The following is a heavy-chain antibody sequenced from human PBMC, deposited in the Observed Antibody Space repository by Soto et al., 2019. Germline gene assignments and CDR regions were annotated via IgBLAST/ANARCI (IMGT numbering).Heavy chain of an antibody. Sequence: GGSLRLSCAASGFTFSSYAMHWVRQAPGKGLEWVAVISYDGSNKYYADSVKGRFTISRDNSKNTLYLQMNSLRAEDTAVYYCAREVVVAATGYDAFDIWGQGTMVTVSS. J-gene: IGHJ3*02. V-gene: IGHV3-30-3*01. D-gene: IGHD2-15*01. CDR1: GFTFSSYA. CDR2: ISYDGSNK. CDR3: AREVVVAATGYDAFDI.